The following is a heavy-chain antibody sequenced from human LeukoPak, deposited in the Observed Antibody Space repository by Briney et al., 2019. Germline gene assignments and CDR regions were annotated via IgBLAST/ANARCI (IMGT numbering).Heavy chain of an antibody. CDR2: INHSGST. Sequence: SQTLSLTCAVYGGSFSGYYWSWIRQPPGKGLEWIGEINHSGSTNYNPSLKSRVTISVDTSKNQFSLKLSSVTAADTAVYYCARGGRYCSGGSCYNDYWGQGTLVTVSS. J-gene: IGHJ4*02. CDR3: ARGGRYCSGGSCYNDY. CDR1: GGSFSGYY. D-gene: IGHD2-15*01. V-gene: IGHV4-34*01.